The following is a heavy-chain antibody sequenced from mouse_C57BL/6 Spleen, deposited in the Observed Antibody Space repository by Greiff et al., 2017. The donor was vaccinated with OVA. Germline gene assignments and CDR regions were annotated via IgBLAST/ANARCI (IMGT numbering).Heavy chain of an antibody. J-gene: IGHJ2*01. CDR3: ARCAWNYFDY. Sequence: EVKLEESGPELVKPGASVKIPCKASGYTFTDYNMDWVKQSHGKSLEWIGDINPNNGGTIYNQKFKGKATLTVDKSPSTAYMELRSLTSEDTAVYYCARCAWNYFDYWGQGTTLTVSS. V-gene: IGHV1-18*01. CDR2: INPNNGGT. D-gene: IGHD6-1*01. CDR1: GYTFTDYN.